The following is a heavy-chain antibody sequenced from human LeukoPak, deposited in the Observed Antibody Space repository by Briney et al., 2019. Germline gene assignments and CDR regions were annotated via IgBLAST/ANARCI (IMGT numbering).Heavy chain of an antibody. V-gene: IGHV3-23*01. D-gene: IGHD4-17*01. CDR2: ISGSGGST. CDR1: GFTFSSYA. Sequence: PGGSLRLSCAASGFTFSSYAMGWVRQAPGKGLEWVSAISGSGGSTYYADSVKGRFTISRDNSKNTLYLQMNSLRAEDTAVYYCANSMSDYGDYEDYFDYRGQGTLVTVSS. J-gene: IGHJ4*02. CDR3: ANSMSDYGDYEDYFDY.